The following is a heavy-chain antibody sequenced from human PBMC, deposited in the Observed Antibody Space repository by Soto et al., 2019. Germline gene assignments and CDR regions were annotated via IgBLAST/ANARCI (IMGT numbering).Heavy chain of an antibody. J-gene: IGHJ6*02. CDR3: GREGQQLAQEKYCQFNGMDV. CDR1: GFTFSDYG. CDR2: ISGDNINS. Sequence: GASVKVSCKASGFTFSDYGLSWVRQAPGQPLEWMGWISGDNINSKYSQKFQGRLTMTTDTSTATASMELRSLTSDDTAVYYCGREGQQLAQEKYCQFNGMDVWGQGTTVTVS. D-gene: IGHD6-13*01. V-gene: IGHV1-18*01.